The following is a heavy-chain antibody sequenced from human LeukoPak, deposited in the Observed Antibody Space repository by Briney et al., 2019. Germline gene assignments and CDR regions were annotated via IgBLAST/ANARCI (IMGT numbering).Heavy chain of an antibody. CDR3: ARADFDWLHYFDY. J-gene: IGHJ4*02. CDR2: IYYSGST. Sequence: SETLSLTCTVSGGSISSYYWSWIRQPPGKGLEWIGYIYYSGSTNYNPSLKSRVTISVDRSKNQFSLKLSSVTAADTAVYYCARADFDWLHYFDYWGQGTLVTVSS. V-gene: IGHV4-59*12. D-gene: IGHD3-9*01. CDR1: GGSISSYY.